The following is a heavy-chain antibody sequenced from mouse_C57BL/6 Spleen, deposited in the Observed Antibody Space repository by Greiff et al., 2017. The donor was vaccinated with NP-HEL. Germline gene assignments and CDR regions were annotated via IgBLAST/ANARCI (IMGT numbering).Heavy chain of an antibody. CDR3: TTTVVDYFDY. J-gene: IGHJ2*01. Sequence: EVKLQQSGAELVRPGASVKLSCTASGFNIKDDYMHWVKQRPEQGLEWIGWIDPENGDTEYASKFQGKATITADTSSNTAYLQLSSLTSEDTAVYYCTTTVVDYFDYWGQGTTLTVSS. D-gene: IGHD1-1*01. CDR2: IDPENGDT. V-gene: IGHV14-4*01. CDR1: GFNIKDDY.